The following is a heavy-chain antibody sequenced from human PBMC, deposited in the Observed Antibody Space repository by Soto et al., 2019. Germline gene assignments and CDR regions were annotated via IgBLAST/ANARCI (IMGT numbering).Heavy chain of an antibody. D-gene: IGHD5-12*01. CDR3: ARARVATPRLEDPFDI. V-gene: IGHV5-51*01. CDR2: IYPDDSDA. CDR1: GYSFSTHW. J-gene: IGHJ3*02. Sequence: GESLKISCKGSGYSFSTHWLAWVRQMPGKGLEYMGIIYPDDSDARYSPSFQGQVTISADKSINTAYLQCSSLKASDTAIYYCARARVATPRLEDPFDIWGQGTLVTVSS.